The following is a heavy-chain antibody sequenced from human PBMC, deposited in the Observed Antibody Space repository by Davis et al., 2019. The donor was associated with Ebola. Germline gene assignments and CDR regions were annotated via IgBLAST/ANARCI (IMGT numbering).Heavy chain of an antibody. J-gene: IGHJ4*03. D-gene: IGHD4-11*01. V-gene: IGHV3-7*03. CDR1: GFTFSRHW. Sequence: PGGSLRLSCVASGFTFSRHWMTWVRQAPGKGLEWVANIKYDGSEKDYVDSVKGRFTISRDNAKKSLYLQMNSLRVEDTAVYYCARRMTTALSWGQGTMVTVSS. CDR3: ARRMTTALS. CDR2: IKYDGSEK.